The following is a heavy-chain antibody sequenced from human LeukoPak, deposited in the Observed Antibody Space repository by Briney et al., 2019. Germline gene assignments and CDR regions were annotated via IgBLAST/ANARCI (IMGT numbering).Heavy chain of an antibody. CDR2: ISYDGSNK. J-gene: IGHJ6*02. CDR3: AKDSVYSSSWQYYYYYGMDV. Sequence: GGSLRLSCAASGFTFSSYGMHWVRQGPGKGLEWVAVISYDGSNKYYADSVKGRFTISRDNSKNTLYLQMNSLRAEDTAVYYCAKDSVYSSSWQYYYYYGMDVWGQGTTVTVSS. D-gene: IGHD6-13*01. CDR1: GFTFSSYG. V-gene: IGHV3-30*18.